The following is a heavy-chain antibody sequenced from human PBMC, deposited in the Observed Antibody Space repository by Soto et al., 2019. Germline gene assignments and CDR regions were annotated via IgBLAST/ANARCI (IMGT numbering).Heavy chain of an antibody. CDR1: GFTFSSYG. CDR2: ISYDGSNK. V-gene: IGHV3-30*03. J-gene: IGHJ4*02. Sequence: QVQLVESGGGVVQPGRSLRLSCAASGFTFSSYGMHWVRQAPGKGLEWVAVISYDGSNKYYTDSVKGRFTISRDNSKNTLYLQMNSLRAEDTAVYYCARDMRSGYSAFDYWGQGTLVTVSS. CDR3: ARDMRSGYSAFDY. D-gene: IGHD3-3*01.